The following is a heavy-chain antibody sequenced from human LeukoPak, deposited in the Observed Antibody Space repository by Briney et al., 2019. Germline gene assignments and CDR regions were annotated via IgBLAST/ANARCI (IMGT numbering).Heavy chain of an antibody. CDR2: IYYSGST. V-gene: IGHV4-39*01. CDR3: TRTSAGRDY. J-gene: IGHJ4*02. Sequence: PSETLSLTCTVSGGSISSSSYYWGWIRQPPGKGLEWIVSIYYSGSTYYNPSLKSRVTISVDTSKNQFSLKLSSVTAADTAVYYCTRTSAGRDYWGQGTLVSVSS. CDR1: GGSISSSSYY.